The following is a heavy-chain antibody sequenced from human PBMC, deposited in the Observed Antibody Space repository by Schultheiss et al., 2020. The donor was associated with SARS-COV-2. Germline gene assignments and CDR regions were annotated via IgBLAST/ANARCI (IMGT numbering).Heavy chain of an antibody. D-gene: IGHD3-10*01. CDR2: IYYSVST. V-gene: IGHV4-39*01. CDR3: AGHLYGSGSYSN. CDR1: GGSISSSTYF. Sequence: SETLSLTCTVSGGSISSSTYFWGWIRKPPGKGLDWIGTIYYSVSTYYNPSLKSPVTISVDTSKNQFSLKRSSVTAADTAVYYCAGHLYGSGSYSNWGRGTLVSVS. J-gene: IGHJ4*02.